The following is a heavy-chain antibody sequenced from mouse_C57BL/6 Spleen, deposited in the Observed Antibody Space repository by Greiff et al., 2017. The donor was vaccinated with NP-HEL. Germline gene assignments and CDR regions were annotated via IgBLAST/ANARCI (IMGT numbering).Heavy chain of an antibody. D-gene: IGHD1-1*01. CDR2: IRLKSDNYAT. CDR3: TGGTTVGPVWYFDV. V-gene: IGHV6-3*01. Sequence: EVKLVESGGGLVQPGGSMKLSCVASGFTFSNYWMNWVRQSPEKGLEWVAQIRLKSDNYATHYAESVKGRFTISRDDSKSSVYLQMNNLRAEDTGIYYCTGGTTVGPVWYFDVWGTGTTVTVSS. J-gene: IGHJ1*03. CDR1: GFTFSNYW.